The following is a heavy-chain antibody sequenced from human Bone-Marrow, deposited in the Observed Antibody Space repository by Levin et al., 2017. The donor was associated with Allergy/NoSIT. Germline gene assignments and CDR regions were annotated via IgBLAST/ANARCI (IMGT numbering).Heavy chain of an antibody. V-gene: IGHV3-30*18. CDR2: ISGSGNQK. J-gene: IGHJ6*02. CDR1: GFTFSSYG. Sequence: PGESLKISCAASGFTFSSYGIHWVRQAPGTGLEWVAAISGSGNQKYYADSVKGRFTISRDNSRNTLDLQMNTLRPEDTAVYYCAKRSGTATVNYYGMDVWGQGTAVTVPS. D-gene: IGHD5-24*01. CDR3: AKRSGTATVNYYGMDV.